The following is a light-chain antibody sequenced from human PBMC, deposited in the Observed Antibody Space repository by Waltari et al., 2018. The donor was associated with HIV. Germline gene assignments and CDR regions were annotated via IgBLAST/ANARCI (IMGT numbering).Light chain of an antibody. V-gene: IGKV3-15*01. CDR2: GAS. CDR1: QSVSSN. CDR3: QQYNDWPRT. Sequence: EIVLTPSPAPLSVSPGERPPLSCSASQSVSSNLAWYQQKPGQAPRLLIYGASARATGIPARFSGSGSGTEFTLTISSLQSEDFAVYYCQQYNDWPRTFGQGTKVEIK. J-gene: IGKJ1*01.